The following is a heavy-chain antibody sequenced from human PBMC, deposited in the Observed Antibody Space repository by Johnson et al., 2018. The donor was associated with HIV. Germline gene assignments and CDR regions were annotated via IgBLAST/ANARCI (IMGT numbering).Heavy chain of an antibody. Sequence: QMLLVESGGGAERPGGSLRLSCVASGFTFSSYGMHWVRQAPGKGLEWVAVISYDGSNKYYADSVKGRFTISRDNSKNTLYLQMNSLRAEDTAVYYCAKEDWNYRRGAFDIWGQGTMVTVSS. J-gene: IGHJ3*02. CDR3: AKEDWNYRRGAFDI. D-gene: IGHD1-7*01. CDR1: GFTFSSYG. V-gene: IGHV3-30*18. CDR2: ISYDGSNK.